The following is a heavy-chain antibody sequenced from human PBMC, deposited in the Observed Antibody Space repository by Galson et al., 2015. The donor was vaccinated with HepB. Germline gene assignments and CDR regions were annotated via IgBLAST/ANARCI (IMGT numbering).Heavy chain of an antibody. D-gene: IGHD3-10*01. J-gene: IGHJ4*02. Sequence: SVKVSCKASGYTFTSYGISWVQQAPGQGLEWMGWISAYNGNTNYAQKLQGRVTMTTDTSTSTAYMELRSLRSDDTAVYYCARDRMFYGSGSYNDYWGQGTLVTVSS. CDR2: ISAYNGNT. CDR3: ARDRMFYGSGSYNDY. V-gene: IGHV1-18*01. CDR1: GYTFTSYG.